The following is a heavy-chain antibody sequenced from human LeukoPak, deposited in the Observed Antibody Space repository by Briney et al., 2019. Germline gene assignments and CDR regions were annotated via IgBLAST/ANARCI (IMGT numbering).Heavy chain of an antibody. D-gene: IGHD6-13*01. Sequence: PSETLSLTCAVYGGSFSGYYWSWIRQPPGKGLEWIGEINHSGSTNYNPSLKSRVTISVDTSKNQFSLKLSSVTAADTAVYYCARRRPGYSSSWYQYYDYWGQGTLVTVSS. V-gene: IGHV4-34*01. J-gene: IGHJ4*02. CDR3: ARRRPGYSSSWYQYYDY. CDR1: GGSFSGYY. CDR2: INHSGST.